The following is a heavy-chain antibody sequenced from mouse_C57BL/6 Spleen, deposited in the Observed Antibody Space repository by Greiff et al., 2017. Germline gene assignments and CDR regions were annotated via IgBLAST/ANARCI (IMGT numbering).Heavy chain of an antibody. CDR2: IYPGDGDT. D-gene: IGHD1-1*02. CDR3: ARRGGNLFDD. J-gene: IGHJ2*01. V-gene: IGHV1-82*01. CDR1: GYAFSSSW. Sequence: QVQLKESGPELVKPGASVKISCKASGYAFSSSWMNWVKQRPGKGLEWIGRIYPGDGDTNYNGKFKGKATLTADKSSSTAYMQLSSLTSEDSAVYFCARRGGNLFDDWGQGTTLTVSS.